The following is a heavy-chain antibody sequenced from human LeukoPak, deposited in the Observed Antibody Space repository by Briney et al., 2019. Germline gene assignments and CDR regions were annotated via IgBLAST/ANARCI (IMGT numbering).Heavy chain of an antibody. CDR1: GFTFSSYS. D-gene: IGHD6-19*01. Sequence: GGSLRLSCAASGFTFSSYSMNWVRQAPGKGLEWVANINQDGSEKQYVDSVKGRFTISRENAKNSLYLQMNSLRAEDTAVYYCARDRAVAGLLDYWGQGTLVIVSS. CDR2: INQDGSEK. V-gene: IGHV3-7*01. CDR3: ARDRAVAGLLDY. J-gene: IGHJ4*02.